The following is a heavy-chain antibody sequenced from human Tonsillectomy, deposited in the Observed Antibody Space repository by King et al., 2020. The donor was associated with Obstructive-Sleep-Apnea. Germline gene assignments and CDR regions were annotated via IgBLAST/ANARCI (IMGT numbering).Heavy chain of an antibody. D-gene: IGHD3-16*01. CDR2: IYYSGST. CDR1: GGSISSYY. J-gene: IGHJ4*02. V-gene: IGHV4-59*01. CDR3: AREVGSYGYYFDY. Sequence: VQLQESGPGLVKPSETLSLTCTVSGGSISSYYWSWIRQPPGKGLEWNGYIYYSGSTNYNPSHRSRGTISIDTSKNQFSLKLSSVTAADTAVYYCAREVGSYGYYFDYWGQGTLVTVSS.